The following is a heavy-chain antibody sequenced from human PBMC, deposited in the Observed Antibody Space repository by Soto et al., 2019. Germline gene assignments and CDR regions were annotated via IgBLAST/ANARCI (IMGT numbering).Heavy chain of an antibody. CDR2: INAGNGNT. D-gene: IGHD2-21*02. CDR3: ARSIVVVTALDY. CDR1: GYTFTSYA. Sequence: QVQLAQSGAEEEKPGASVKVSCKASGYTFTSYAMHWVRQAPGQRLEWMGWINAGNGNTKYSQKFQGRVTITRDTTASTAYMELSSLRSEDTAVYYCARSIVVVTALDYWGQGTLVTVSS. V-gene: IGHV1-3*05. J-gene: IGHJ4*02.